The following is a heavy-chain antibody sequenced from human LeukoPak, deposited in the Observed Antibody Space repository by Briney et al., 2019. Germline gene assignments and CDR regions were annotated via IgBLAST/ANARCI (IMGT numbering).Heavy chain of an antibody. D-gene: IGHD6-13*01. CDR3: ARYSSSWGWFDP. CDR2: IKQDGSET. J-gene: IGHJ5*02. Sequence: GGSLRLSCSATGFTFSSYWMTWVRQAPGKGLEWAANIKQDGSETYYVDSVKGLFTISRDNAKNSLYLQMNSLRAEDTAVYYCARYSSSWGWFDPWGQGTLVTVSS. V-gene: IGHV3-7*01. CDR1: GFTFSSYW.